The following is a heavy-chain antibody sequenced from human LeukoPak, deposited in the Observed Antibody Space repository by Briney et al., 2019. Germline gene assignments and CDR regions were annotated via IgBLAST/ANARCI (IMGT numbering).Heavy chain of an antibody. CDR1: GFTFSNYA. CDR3: ARDSFLERRGGDFDI. CDR2: ISFDGTNK. D-gene: IGHD1-1*01. J-gene: IGHJ3*02. V-gene: IGHV3-30-3*01. Sequence: GGSLRLSCAASGFTFSNYAMHCVRQAPGKGLEWVAVISFDGTNKYYATSVQGRFTISRDNSENTLYLQMNSLRPEDTAVYYCARDSFLERRGGDFDIWGQGTMVTVSS.